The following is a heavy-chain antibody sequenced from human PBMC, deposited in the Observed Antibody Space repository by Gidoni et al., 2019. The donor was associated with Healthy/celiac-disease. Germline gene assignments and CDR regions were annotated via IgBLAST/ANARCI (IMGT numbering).Heavy chain of an antibody. V-gene: IGHV3-11*01. Sequence: QVQLVESGGGLVKPGGSLRLSCAASRFPFSDYYMTWIRQAPGKGLEWVSYISTSGKTIYYADSVKGRFTISRDNAKSSLFLQMNSLRAEDTAVYYCARGFDWLLHSPDYWGQGTLVTVSS. CDR3: ARGFDWLLHSPDY. CDR1: RFPFSDYY. CDR2: ISTSGKTI. D-gene: IGHD3-9*01. J-gene: IGHJ4*02.